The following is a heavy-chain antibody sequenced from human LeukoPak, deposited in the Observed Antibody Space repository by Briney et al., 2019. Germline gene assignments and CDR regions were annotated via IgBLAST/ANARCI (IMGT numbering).Heavy chain of an antibody. CDR3: AKESLGAVAGSMDY. Sequence: PGGSLRLSCAASGFTFSSYWMSWVRQAPGKGLEWVAVISYDGSNKYYADSVKGRFTISRDNSKNTLYLQMNSLRAEDTAVYYCAKESLGAVAGSMDYWGQGTLVTVSS. J-gene: IGHJ4*02. CDR2: ISYDGSNK. V-gene: IGHV3-30*18. CDR1: GFTFSSYW. D-gene: IGHD6-19*01.